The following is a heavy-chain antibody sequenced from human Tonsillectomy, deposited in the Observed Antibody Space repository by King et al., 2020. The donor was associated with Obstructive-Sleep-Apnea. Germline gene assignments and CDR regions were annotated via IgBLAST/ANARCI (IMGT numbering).Heavy chain of an antibody. CDR3: ARGRHDIVVLPAAIDY. CDR1: GFTFSSYA. CDR2: TSYDGSNE. V-gene: IGHV3-30-3*01. Sequence: VQLVESGGGVVQPGRSLRLSCAASGFTFSSYAMHCVRQAPGKGLEWVAVTSYDGSNEYYADSVKGRCTISRDNSKNTLYLQMTSLSVEDTAVYFCARGRHDIVVLPAAIDYWGQGTLVTVSS. D-gene: IGHD2-2*01. J-gene: IGHJ4*02.